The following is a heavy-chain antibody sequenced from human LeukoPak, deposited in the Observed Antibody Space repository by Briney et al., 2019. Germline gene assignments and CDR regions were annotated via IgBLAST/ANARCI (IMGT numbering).Heavy chain of an antibody. CDR2: INWNSGTI. Sequence: PGGSLRLSCAASGFTFDDYAMHWVRQAPGKGLEWVSGINWNSGTIGYADSVKGRFTISRDNAKNSLYLQMNSLRAEDTAVYYCARELTYSDYWGQGTLVTVSS. CDR3: ARELTYSDY. V-gene: IGHV3-9*01. CDR1: GFTFDDYA. D-gene: IGHD3-9*01. J-gene: IGHJ4*02.